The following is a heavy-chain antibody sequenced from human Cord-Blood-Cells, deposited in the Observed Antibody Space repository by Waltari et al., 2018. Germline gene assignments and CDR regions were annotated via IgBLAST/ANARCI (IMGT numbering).Heavy chain of an antibody. CDR2: INHSGST. D-gene: IGHD3-10*01. CDR3: ARVSSGLYYFDY. Sequence: QVQLQQWGAGLLKPSETLSLTCAVYGGSFSGYYWSWIRQPPGKGLEWIGEINHSGSTNYNPSLKSRVTISVDTSKNRFSLKLSSVTAADTAVYYCARVSSGLYYFDYWGQGTLVTVSS. J-gene: IGHJ4*02. V-gene: IGHV4-34*01. CDR1: GGSFSGYY.